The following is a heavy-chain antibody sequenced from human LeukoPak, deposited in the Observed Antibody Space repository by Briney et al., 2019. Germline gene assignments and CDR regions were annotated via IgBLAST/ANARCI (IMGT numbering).Heavy chain of an antibody. V-gene: IGHV3-30*02. CDR1: GFTFSSYG. Sequence: PGGSLRLSCAASGFTFSSYGMHWVRQAPGKGLEWVAFIRYDGSNKYYADSVKGRFTISRDNSKNTLYLQMNSLRAEDTAVYYCAKDSYEYCSGGSCYSPNYFDYWGQGILVTVSS. CDR3: AKDSYEYCSGGSCYSPNYFDY. CDR2: IRYDGSNK. D-gene: IGHD2-15*01. J-gene: IGHJ4*02.